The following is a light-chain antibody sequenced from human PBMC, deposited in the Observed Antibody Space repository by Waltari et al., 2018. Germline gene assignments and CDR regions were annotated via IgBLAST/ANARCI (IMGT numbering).Light chain of an antibody. J-gene: IGLJ2*01. CDR3: QVWDRTKVI. V-gene: IGLV3-1*01. CDR2: QDK. CDR1: NLGNKN. Sequence: SYELTQPLSVSVSPGQTAKITCTGDNLGNKNVSWYHQKAGQSPVLGIYQDKYRPSGIPERISGSGTNSGNTATLTIRRTQSMDGGDYYCQVWDRTKVIFGGGTKLTVL.